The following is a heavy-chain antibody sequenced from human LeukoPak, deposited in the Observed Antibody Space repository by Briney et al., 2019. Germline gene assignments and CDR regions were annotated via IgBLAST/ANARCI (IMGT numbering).Heavy chain of an antibody. J-gene: IGHJ4*02. CDR2: ISSSSSTI. CDR1: GFTFSSYS. D-gene: IGHD6-13*01. CDR3: ARPSSSWYWGGLDY. Sequence: GGSLRLSCAASGFTFSSYSMNWVRQAPGKGLERVSYISSSSSTIYYADSVKGRFTISRDNAKNSLYLQMNSLRAEDTAVYYCARPSSSWYWGGLDYWGQGTLVTVSS. V-gene: IGHV3-48*04.